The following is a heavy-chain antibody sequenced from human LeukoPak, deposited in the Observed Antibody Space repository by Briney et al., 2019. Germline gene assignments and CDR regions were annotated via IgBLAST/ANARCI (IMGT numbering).Heavy chain of an antibody. V-gene: IGHV4-34*01. CDR2: INHSGST. CDR1: GGSFSGYY. Sequence: SETLSLTCAVYGGSFSGYYWSWIRQPPGKGLEWIGEINHSGSTNYDPSLKSQVTISVDTSKNQFSLKLSSVTAADTAVYYCARTPLRLGKHRAYFDYWGQGTLVTVSS. D-gene: IGHD3-16*01. CDR3: ARTPLRLGKHRAYFDY. J-gene: IGHJ4*02.